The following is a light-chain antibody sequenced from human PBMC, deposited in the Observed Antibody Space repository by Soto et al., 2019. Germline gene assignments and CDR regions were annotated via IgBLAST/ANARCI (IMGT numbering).Light chain of an antibody. CDR1: NTDVGRYNY. Sequence: QPGSVSVSPGQSITISCTRNNTDVGRYNYVSWYQQPPGKAPKLTVYDVSTRPSWVSTRFSGSKSGITASPTISGLQAEDEADYYCTSYTSDSTYVFGTGTKVTVL. V-gene: IGLV2-14*01. J-gene: IGLJ1*01. CDR3: TSYTSDSTYV. CDR2: DVS.